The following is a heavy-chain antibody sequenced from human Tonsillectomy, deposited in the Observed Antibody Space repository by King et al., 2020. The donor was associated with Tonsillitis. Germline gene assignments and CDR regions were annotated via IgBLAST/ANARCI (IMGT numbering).Heavy chain of an antibody. D-gene: IGHD3-22*01. CDR3: ARDGWGYYYSSGYYGGY. V-gene: IGHV1-18*04. Sequence: VQLVESGAEVKKPGASVKVSCKTSGYTFTSYSISWVRQAPGQGLEWMGWISTYNGNTNYAQKLQGRVTMTTDTSTSTAYMELRSLRSDDTAVYYCARDGWGYYYSSGYYGGYWGQGTLVTVSS. CDR2: ISTYNGNT. J-gene: IGHJ4*02. CDR1: GYTFTSYS.